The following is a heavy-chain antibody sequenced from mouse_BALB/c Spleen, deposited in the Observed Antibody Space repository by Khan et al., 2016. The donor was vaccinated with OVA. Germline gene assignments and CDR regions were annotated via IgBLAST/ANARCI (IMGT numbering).Heavy chain of an antibody. CDR2: INTGGDHI. J-gene: IGHJ3*01. V-gene: IGHV5-6*01. D-gene: IGHD1-1*01. Sequence: EVELVESGGDLVKPGGSLKLSCAASGFTFSTYAMSWVRQTPDKRLEWVATINTGGDHIYYPDSVKGRFTISRDNAKNTLYLQMSSLRSEDTAMYYCARHNYGPFAYWGQGTLVTVSA. CDR1: GFTFSTYA. CDR3: ARHNYGPFAY.